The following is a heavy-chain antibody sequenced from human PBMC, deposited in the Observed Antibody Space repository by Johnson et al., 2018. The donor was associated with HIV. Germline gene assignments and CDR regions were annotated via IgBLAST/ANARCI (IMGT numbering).Heavy chain of an antibody. CDR2: ISFDGSKE. V-gene: IGHV3-30-3*01. Sequence: QVQLVESGGGLVQPGGSVRLSCAASGLNFSDYGMHWVRQAPGKGLEWVAVISFDGSKEYYADSVKGRFSISRDDSQNTLYMQMDSLRTEDTAVYYCTTPLDQFDWISSVWVPGHGFDIWGHGTKVTVSS. CDR3: TTPLDQFDWISSVWVPGHGFDI. J-gene: IGHJ3*02. CDR1: GLNFSDYG. D-gene: IGHD3-9*01.